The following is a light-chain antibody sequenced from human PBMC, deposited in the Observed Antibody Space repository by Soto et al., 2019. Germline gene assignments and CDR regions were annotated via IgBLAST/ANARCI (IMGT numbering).Light chain of an antibody. J-gene: IGKJ5*01. Sequence: DIQMTQSPSSLSASVGDRVTITCRASQSISNHLNWYQQKPGKAPELLIYDASSLQSGVPPRFSGSGSGTDFTLTISSLQPEDFATYYCEQAGSFPITFGQGTRLENK. V-gene: IGKV1-39*01. CDR1: QSISNH. CDR3: EQAGSFPIT. CDR2: DAS.